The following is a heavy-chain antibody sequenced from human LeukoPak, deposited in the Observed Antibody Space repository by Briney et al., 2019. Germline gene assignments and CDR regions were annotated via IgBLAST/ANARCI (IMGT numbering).Heavy chain of an antibody. CDR3: ARLYCTNGVCYWYFDL. D-gene: IGHD2-8*01. V-gene: IGHV4-34*01. J-gene: IGHJ2*01. CDR2: INHSGST. CDR1: GGSFSGYY. Sequence: SETLSLTCAVYGGSFSGYYWSWIRQPPGKGLEWIGEINHSGSTNYNPSLKSRVTISVDTSKNQFSLKLSSVTAADTAVYYCARLYCTNGVCYWYFDLWGRGTLVTVSS.